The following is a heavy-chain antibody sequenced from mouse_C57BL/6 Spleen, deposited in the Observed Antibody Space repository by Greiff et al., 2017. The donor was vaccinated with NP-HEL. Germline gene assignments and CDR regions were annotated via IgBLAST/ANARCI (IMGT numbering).Heavy chain of an antibody. CDR2: IDPSDSET. CDR1: GYTFTSYW. J-gene: IGHJ4*01. Sequence: QVQLQQPGAELVRPGSSVKLSCKASGYTFTSYWMHWVKQRPIQGLEWIGNIDPSDSETHYNQKFKDKATLTVDKSSSTAYMQLSSLTSEDSAVYYCARNYYGNPYAMDYWGQGTSVTVSS. V-gene: IGHV1-52*01. D-gene: IGHD2-1*01. CDR3: ARNYYGNPYAMDY.